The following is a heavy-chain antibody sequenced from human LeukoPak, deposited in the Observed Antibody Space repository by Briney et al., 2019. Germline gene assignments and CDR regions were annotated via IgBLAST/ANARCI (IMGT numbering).Heavy chain of an antibody. CDR1: GFTFSSYS. CDR2: ISGSSYYI. V-gene: IGHV3-21*01. CDR3: ARGPYTNGHYFDY. Sequence: PGGSLRLSCAASGFTFSSYSMNWVRQAPGKGLEWVSSISGSSYYIYYTDSVKGRFTISRDNARNSLYLQMNSLRAEDTAVYYCARGPYTNGHYFDYWGQGTLATVSS. D-gene: IGHD6-19*01. J-gene: IGHJ4*02.